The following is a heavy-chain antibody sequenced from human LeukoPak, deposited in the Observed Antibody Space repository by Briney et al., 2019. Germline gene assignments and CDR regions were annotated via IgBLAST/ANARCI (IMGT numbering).Heavy chain of an antibody. CDR1: GFTFSSYG. V-gene: IGHV3-48*01. D-gene: IGHD2-2*01. CDR3: ARDLNYCSSTSCQTVHQGTYNWFDP. CDR2: ISSSSSTI. J-gene: IGHJ5*02. Sequence: GGSLRLSCVASGFTFSSYGMHWVRQAPGKGLEWVSYISSSSSTIYYADSVKGRFTISRDNAKNSLYLQMNSLRAEDTAVYYCARDLNYCSSTSCQTVHQGTYNWFDPWGQGTLVTVSS.